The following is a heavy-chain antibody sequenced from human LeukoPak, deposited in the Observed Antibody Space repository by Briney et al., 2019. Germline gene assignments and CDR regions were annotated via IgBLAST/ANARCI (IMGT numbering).Heavy chain of an antibody. V-gene: IGHV4-39*01. Sequence: PSETLSLTCTISGGFISSSSYYWGWIRQPPGKGLEWIGDIYYSGSTYYSPSPKSRVSISVDTSKNQFSLILSSVTAADTALYYCARRRYYDSTGYFDWGQGTQVTVS. CDR1: GGFISSSSYY. CDR2: IYYSGST. D-gene: IGHD3-22*01. CDR3: ARRRYYDSTGYFD. J-gene: IGHJ1*01.